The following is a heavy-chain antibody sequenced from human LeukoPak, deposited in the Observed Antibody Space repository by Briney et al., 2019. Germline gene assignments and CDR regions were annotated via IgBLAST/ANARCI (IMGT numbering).Heavy chain of an antibody. Sequence: GGSLKLSCAASGFSFSSYAMSRVRQAPGKGLEWVSSISGSGDNTYYAESVKGRFTISRDNSKNTLFLQMNSLRAEDTAVFYCAKRSGYTTGWFFDFWGQGTLVTVSS. J-gene: IGHJ4*02. CDR1: GFSFSSYA. CDR3: AKRSGYTTGWFFDF. D-gene: IGHD6-19*01. V-gene: IGHV3-23*01. CDR2: ISGSGDNT.